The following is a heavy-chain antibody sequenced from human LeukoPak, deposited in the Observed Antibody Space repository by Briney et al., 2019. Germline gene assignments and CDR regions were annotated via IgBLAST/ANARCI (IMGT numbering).Heavy chain of an antibody. D-gene: IGHD3-3*01. Sequence: SVKVSCTASGGTFSSYAISWVRQAPGQRLEWMGGIIPIFGTANYAQKFQGRVTITADESTSTTYMELSSLRSEDTAVYYCARAFSGRYFWSGHTDSYANWFDPWGQGTLVTVSS. CDR3: ARAFSGRYFWSGHTDSYANWFDP. CDR2: IIPIFGTA. V-gene: IGHV1-69*13. J-gene: IGHJ5*02. CDR1: GGTFSSYA.